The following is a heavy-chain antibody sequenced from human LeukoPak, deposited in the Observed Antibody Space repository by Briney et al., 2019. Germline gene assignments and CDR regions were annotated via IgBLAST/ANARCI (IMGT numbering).Heavy chain of an antibody. D-gene: IGHD3-10*01. CDR3: ARGPRITLVRGGQWYFYMDV. J-gene: IGHJ6*03. CDR1: GYTFTSYY. CDR2: INPSGGST. V-gene: IGHV1-46*01. Sequence: ASVNVSCKASGYTFTSYYIHWVRQAPGQGLEWMGIINPSGGSTNYAQKFQGRVTMTRDTSTSTVYMELSSLRSDDTAVYYCARGPRITLVRGGQWYFYMDVWGKGTTVTVSS.